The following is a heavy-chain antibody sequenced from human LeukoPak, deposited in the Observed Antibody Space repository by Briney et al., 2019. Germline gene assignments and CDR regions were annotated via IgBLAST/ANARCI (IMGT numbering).Heavy chain of an antibody. CDR3: AKAHISSSSDYYYYYMDV. CDR1: GFTFSSYA. D-gene: IGHD6-6*01. CDR2: ISASGGAT. J-gene: IGHJ6*03. V-gene: IGHV3-23*01. Sequence: GGSLRLSCAASGFTFSSYAMSWVRQTPGKGLQWVSGISASGGATYYADSVKGRFTISRDNSKNTLYLQVSSLRAEDTALYYCAKAHISSSSDYYYYYMDVWGKGTTVTVTS.